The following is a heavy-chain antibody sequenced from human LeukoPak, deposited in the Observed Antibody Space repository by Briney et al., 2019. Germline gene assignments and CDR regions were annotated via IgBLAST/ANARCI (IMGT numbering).Heavy chain of an antibody. J-gene: IGHJ4*02. CDR2: ISGSGGST. V-gene: IGHV3-23*01. D-gene: IGHD3-9*01. Sequence: GGSLRLSCAEASGFSFSRYAMSWVRQAPGKGLEWVSGISGSGGSTYYADSVKGRFTISRDNSKNTLYLQMNSLRAEDTAVYYCAKDALRYFDLDWGQGTLVTVSS. CDR3: AKDALRYFDLD. CDR1: GFSFSRYA.